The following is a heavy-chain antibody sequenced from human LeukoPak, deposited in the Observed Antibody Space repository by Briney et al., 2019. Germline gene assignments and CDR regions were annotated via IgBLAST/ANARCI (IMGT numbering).Heavy chain of an antibody. J-gene: IGHJ6*02. Sequence: PGGSLRLSCAASGFTFSSYSMNWVRQAPGKGLEWVSIIYSSGNTYYADSVKGRFTISRDNSKNTLYLQMNSLRAEDTAVYYCATMTTVIMGGYYYGMDVWGQGTTVTVSS. CDR2: IYSSGNT. CDR3: ATMTTVIMGGYYYGMDV. D-gene: IGHD4-17*01. CDR1: GFTFSSYS. V-gene: IGHV3-53*01.